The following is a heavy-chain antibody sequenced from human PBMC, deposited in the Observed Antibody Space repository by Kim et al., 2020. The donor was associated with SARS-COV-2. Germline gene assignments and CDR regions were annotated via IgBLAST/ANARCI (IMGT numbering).Heavy chain of an antibody. CDR3: ATGGYGGNLGYYYYGMDV. CDR2: FDPEDGET. V-gene: IGHV1-24*01. Sequence: ASVKVSCKVSGYTLTELSMHWVRQAPGKGLEWMGGFDPEDGETIYAQKFQGRVTMTEDTSTDTAYMELSSLRSEDTAVYYCATGGYGGNLGYYYYGMDVWGQGTTVTVSS. J-gene: IGHJ6*02. D-gene: IGHD2-15*01. CDR1: GYTLTELS.